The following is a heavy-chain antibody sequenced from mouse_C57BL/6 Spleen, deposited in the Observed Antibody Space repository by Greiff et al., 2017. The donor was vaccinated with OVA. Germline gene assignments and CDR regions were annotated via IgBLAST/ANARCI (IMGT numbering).Heavy chain of an antibody. D-gene: IGHD2-5*01. J-gene: IGHJ2*01. CDR2: INPNNGGT. V-gene: IGHV1-26*01. Sequence: VQLQQSGPELVKPGASVKISCKASGYTFTDYYMNWVKQSHGKSLEWIGDINPNNGGTSYNQKFKGKATLTVDKSSITAYMEHRSLTSEDSAVYDCARRRYSNPFRYWGQGTTLTVSA. CDR1: GYTFTDYY. CDR3: ARRRYSNPFRY.